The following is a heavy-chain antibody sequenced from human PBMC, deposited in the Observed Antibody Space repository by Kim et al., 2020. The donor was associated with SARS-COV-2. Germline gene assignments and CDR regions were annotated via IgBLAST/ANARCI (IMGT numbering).Heavy chain of an antibody. V-gene: IGHV1-3*01. Sequence: ASVKVSCKASGYTFTSYGMHWVRQAPGQRLEWMGWINAGNGNTKYSQKFQGRVTITRDTSASTAYMELSSLRSEDTAVYYCARAGGDTSSWPDYWGQGTLLTVSS. D-gene: IGHD6-13*01. CDR2: INAGNGNT. CDR1: GYTFTSYG. J-gene: IGHJ4*02. CDR3: ARAGGDTSSWPDY.